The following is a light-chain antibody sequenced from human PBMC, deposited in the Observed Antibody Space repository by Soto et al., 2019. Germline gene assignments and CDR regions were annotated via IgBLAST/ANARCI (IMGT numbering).Light chain of an antibody. Sequence: DIQMTQSPSTLSASVGDRVTITCRASQSIDNSLAWYQQKPGKAPNLLIYKASSLESGVPSRFSGSGSGKEFTLTISSLQPDDFATYYCRQYVSYPVTFGGGTKVEMK. CDR2: KAS. V-gene: IGKV1-5*03. J-gene: IGKJ4*01. CDR1: QSIDNS. CDR3: RQYVSYPVT.